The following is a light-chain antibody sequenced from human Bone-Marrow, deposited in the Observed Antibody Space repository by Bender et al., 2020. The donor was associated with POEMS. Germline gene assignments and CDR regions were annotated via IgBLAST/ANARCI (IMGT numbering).Light chain of an antibody. CDR2: DVS. CDR3: CSYAGSSRV. CDR1: ISDVAGYNY. V-gene: IGLV2-14*01. Sequence: QSALTQPASVSGSPGQSLTISCTGSISDVAGYNYVSWYQQQPGKAPKVIMYDVSNRPSGVSNRFSGSKSGNTASLTISGLQAEDEADYYCCSYAGSSRVFGGGTKLTVL. J-gene: IGLJ3*02.